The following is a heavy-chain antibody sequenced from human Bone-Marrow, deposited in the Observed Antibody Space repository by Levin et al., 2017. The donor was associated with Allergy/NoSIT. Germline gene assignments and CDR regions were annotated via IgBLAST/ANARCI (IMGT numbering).Heavy chain of an antibody. J-gene: IGHJ4*02. D-gene: IGHD3-16*01. CDR3: ARGGPYGY. Sequence: GGSLRLSRAVSGFTVSNNYMSWVRQAPGKGLEWVSVIYSAGSTYYADSVRGRFTISRDNSKNTLFLQMNSLRADDTAVYYCARGGPYGYWGQGTLVTVSS. V-gene: IGHV3-53*01. CDR2: IYSAGST. CDR1: GFTVSNNY.